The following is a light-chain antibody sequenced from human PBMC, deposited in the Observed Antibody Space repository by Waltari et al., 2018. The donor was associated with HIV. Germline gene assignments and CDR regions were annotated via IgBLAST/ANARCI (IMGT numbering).Light chain of an antibody. Sequence: SYELTKQPSVSVSPGQTASITCSGDQLGDKFVCWYQQRPGQPPVLVMYQDSKRPSGIPQRFSGSNSGNTATLTITGTQSMDEADYYCQAWDRSVVFGGGTKLTVL. J-gene: IGLJ2*01. CDR2: QDS. CDR3: QAWDRSVV. V-gene: IGLV3-1*01. CDR1: QLGDKF.